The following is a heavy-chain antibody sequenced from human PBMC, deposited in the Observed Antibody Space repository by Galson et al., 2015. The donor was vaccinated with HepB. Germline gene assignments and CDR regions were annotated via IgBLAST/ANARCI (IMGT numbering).Heavy chain of an antibody. J-gene: IGHJ6*03. CDR3: AREIGERYYYYMDV. D-gene: IGHD3-22*01. CDR1: GFTVSSNY. Sequence: SLRLSCAASGFTVSSNYMSWVRQAPGKGLEWVSVIYSGGSTYYADSVKGRFTISRDNSKNTLYLQMNSLRAEDTAVYYCAREIGERYYYYMDVWGKGTTVTVPS. CDR2: IYSGGST. V-gene: IGHV3-53*01.